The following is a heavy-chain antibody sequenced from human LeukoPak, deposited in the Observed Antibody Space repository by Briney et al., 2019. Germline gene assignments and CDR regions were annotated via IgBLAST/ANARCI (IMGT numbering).Heavy chain of an antibody. D-gene: IGHD6-6*01. CDR2: INPSGGST. V-gene: IGHV1-46*01. J-gene: IGHJ4*02. Sequence: SVKVSCKASGYTFTNYYIHWVRQAPGRGLEWMGIINPSGGSTSYAQRFQGRVTMTSDTSTSTVYMDLSSLTSEDTAVYYCARGGRAGVVWEYSDYWGQGTLVTVSS. CDR1: GYTFTNYY. CDR3: ARGGRAGVVWEYSDY.